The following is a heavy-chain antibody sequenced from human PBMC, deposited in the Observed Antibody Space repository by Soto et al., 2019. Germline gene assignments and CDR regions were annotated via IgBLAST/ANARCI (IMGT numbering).Heavy chain of an antibody. Sequence: SETLSLTCTVSGGSISSYYWSWIRQPPGKGLEWIGYIYYSGSTNYNPSLKSRVTISVDTSKNQFSLKLSSVTAADTAVYYCARDLTFAGMDVWGQGTTVTVSS. J-gene: IGHJ6*02. CDR2: IYYSGST. CDR1: GGSISSYY. D-gene: IGHD3-16*01. V-gene: IGHV4-59*01. CDR3: ARDLTFAGMDV.